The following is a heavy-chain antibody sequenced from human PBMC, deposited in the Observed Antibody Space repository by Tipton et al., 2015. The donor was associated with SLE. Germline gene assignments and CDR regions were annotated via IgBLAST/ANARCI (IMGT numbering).Heavy chain of an antibody. CDR1: GFTFSSYG. J-gene: IGHJ4*02. CDR3: AKEPAWLVRFYFDY. Sequence: SLRLSCAASGFTFSSYGMHWVRQAPGKGLEWVAVIRYDGSNKYYADSVKGRFTISRDNSKNTLYLQMNSLRAEDTAVYYCAKEPAWLVRFYFDYWGQGTLVTVSS. V-gene: IGHV3-33*06. D-gene: IGHD6-19*01. CDR2: IRYDGSNK.